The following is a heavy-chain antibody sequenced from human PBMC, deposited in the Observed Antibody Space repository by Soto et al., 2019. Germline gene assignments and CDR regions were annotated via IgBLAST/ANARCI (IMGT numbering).Heavy chain of an antibody. CDR1: GGSISDYY. D-gene: IGHD2-2*01. CDR2: VHSSGLS. CDR3: ARWGDVVIIPATRVRGFDI. V-gene: IGHV4-59*01. Sequence: QVELQESGPGLVKPSETLSLTCTVSGGSISDYYWAWIRQPPGKGLEWIAYVHSSGLSNYNPSLKSRVTISIDTSRNQFSLTLNSVTAADTAVYYCARWGDVVIIPATRVRGFDIWGQGTMVTVSS. J-gene: IGHJ3*02.